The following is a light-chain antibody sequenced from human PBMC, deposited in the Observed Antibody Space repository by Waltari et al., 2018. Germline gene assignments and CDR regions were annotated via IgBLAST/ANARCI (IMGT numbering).Light chain of an antibody. Sequence: SYELTQPPSVSVSPGQTARITCSGDALSTQFGYWYQRKSGRAPVLMIYTDSGRPSGIPERFSGSSSGTTVTLTISAVQPEDEADYYCQSAHSNGSDVVFGGGTKLTVL. V-gene: IGLV3-25*03. J-gene: IGLJ2*01. CDR2: TDS. CDR3: QSAHSNGSDVV. CDR1: ALSTQF.